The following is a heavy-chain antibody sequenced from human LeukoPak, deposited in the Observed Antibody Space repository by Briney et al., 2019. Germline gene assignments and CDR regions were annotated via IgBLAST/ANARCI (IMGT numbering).Heavy chain of an antibody. D-gene: IGHD3-3*01. Sequence: SETLSLTCTVSDASTSSGDYYWNWIRQPPGKGLEWIGYIYYSGSAYYNPSLKSRVSISVDTTKNQFSLKLSSVTAADTAMYYCAGSKYDFWSGGIDYWGQGTLVTVSS. J-gene: IGHJ4*02. CDR2: IYYSGSA. CDR1: DASTSSGDYY. V-gene: IGHV4-30-4*08. CDR3: AGSKYDFWSGGIDY.